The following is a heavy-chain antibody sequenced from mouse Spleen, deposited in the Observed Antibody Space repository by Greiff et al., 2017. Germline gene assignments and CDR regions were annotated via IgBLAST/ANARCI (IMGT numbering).Heavy chain of an antibody. CDR3: ARGGYDGYSWFAY. CDR1: GYTFTNYW. D-gene: IGHD2-3*01. Sequence: VQLQQSGAELVRPGTSVKMSCKASGYTFTNYWIGWAKQRPGHGLEWIGDIYPGGGYTNYNEKFKGKATLTADKSSSTAYMQFSSLTSEDSAIYYCARGGYDGYSWFAYWGQGTLVTVSA. CDR2: IYPGGGYT. V-gene: IGHV1-63*01. J-gene: IGHJ3*01.